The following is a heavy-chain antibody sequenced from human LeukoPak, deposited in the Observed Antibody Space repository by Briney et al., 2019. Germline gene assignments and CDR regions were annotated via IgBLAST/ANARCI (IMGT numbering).Heavy chain of an antibody. V-gene: IGHV3-30*02. CDR1: GFTFSSYG. J-gene: IGHJ4*02. Sequence: PGGSLRLSCAASGFTFSSYGMHWVRQAPGKGLEWVAFIRYDGSNKYYADSVKGRFTISRDNSKNTLYLQMNSLRAEDTAVYYCAKSGGGFWSGYNYDYWGQGTLVTVSS. CDR3: AKSGGGFWSGYNYDY. CDR2: IRYDGSNK. D-gene: IGHD3-3*01.